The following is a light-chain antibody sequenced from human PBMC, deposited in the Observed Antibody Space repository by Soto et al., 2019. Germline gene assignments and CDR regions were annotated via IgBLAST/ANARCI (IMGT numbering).Light chain of an antibody. Sequence: QSVLTQSPSASASLGASVKLTCTLSSGHSSYAIAWHQQQPEKGPRYLLKVNSDGSHIKGDGIPDRFSGSSSGAERYLTISSLQSEDEADYYCQTWATGIRVFGGGTKLNVL. CDR3: QTWATGIRV. J-gene: IGLJ3*02. V-gene: IGLV4-69*01. CDR1: SGHSSYA. CDR2: VNSDGSH.